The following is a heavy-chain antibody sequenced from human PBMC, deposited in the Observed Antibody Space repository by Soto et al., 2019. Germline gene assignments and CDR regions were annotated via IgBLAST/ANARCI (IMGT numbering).Heavy chain of an antibody. CDR2: INGRSNYV. J-gene: IGHJ4*02. Sequence: GGSLRLSCVFSGFTFSTYTMNWVRQAPGKGLVWVSSINGRSNYVYYADSVKGRFTISRDNAKNSLYLQINSLRAEDTAIYYCAREDGVVGSSSAFDHWGLGTLVTVSS. CDR1: GFTFSTYT. V-gene: IGHV3-21*01. CDR3: AREDGVVGSSSAFDH. D-gene: IGHD1-26*01.